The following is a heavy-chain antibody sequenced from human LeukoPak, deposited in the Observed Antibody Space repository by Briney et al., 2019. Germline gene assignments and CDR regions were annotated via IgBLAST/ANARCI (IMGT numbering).Heavy chain of an antibody. Sequence: DPSETLSLTCTVSGGSISSGDYYWSWIRQPPGKGLEWIGEINHSGSTNYNPSLKSRVTISVDTSKNQFSLKLSSVTAADTAVYYCARSRVRDAFDIWGQGTMVTVSS. J-gene: IGHJ3*02. CDR3: ARSRVRDAFDI. CDR2: INHSGST. V-gene: IGHV4-39*07. CDR1: GGSISSGDYY.